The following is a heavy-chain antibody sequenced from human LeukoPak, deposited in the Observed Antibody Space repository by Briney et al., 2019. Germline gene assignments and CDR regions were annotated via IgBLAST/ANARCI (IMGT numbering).Heavy chain of an antibody. D-gene: IGHD1-14*01. V-gene: IGHV4-39*01. CDR1: GGSLSSSSSY. CDR2: IYYNGST. J-gene: IGHJ4*02. CDR3: ARHFISEPTTAIPYSSPYSFDY. Sequence: PPQSLSLTCTLSGGSLSSSSSYWGWIRQPPGKGLEWFGSIYYNGSTYYNPSLQSRVTISVDTSKNQFSLKLSSVTATDTAGYYCARHFISEPTTAIPYSSPYSFDYWGQGTLVTVSS.